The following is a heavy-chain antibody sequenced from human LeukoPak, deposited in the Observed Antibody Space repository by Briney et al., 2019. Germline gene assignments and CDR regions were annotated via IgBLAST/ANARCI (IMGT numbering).Heavy chain of an antibody. V-gene: IGHV3-7*01. J-gene: IGHJ4*02. CDR2: MKDDGNEI. CDR3: ARNRATNDY. CDR1: GFTFKNYR. D-gene: IGHD1-26*01. Sequence: GGSLRLSCTASGFTFKNYRMTWDRQAPGKGLEWVASMKDDGNEIQYVDSVKGRFTISRDNAKNSLYLQMNNLRAEDMAVYYCARNRATNDYWGQGTLVTVSS.